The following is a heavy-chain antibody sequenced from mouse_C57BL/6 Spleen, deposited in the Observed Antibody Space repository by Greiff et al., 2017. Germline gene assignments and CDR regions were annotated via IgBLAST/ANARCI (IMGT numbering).Heavy chain of an antibody. J-gene: IGHJ2*01. Sequence: QVQLQQPGAELVMPGASVKLSCKASGYTFTSYWMHWVKQRPGQGLEWIGEIDPSDSYTNYNQKFKGKSTLTVYKSSSTAYMQLSSLTSEDSAVYYCARGALRSYFDYWGQGTTLTVSS. CDR1: GYTFTSYW. D-gene: IGHD1-1*01. CDR3: ARGALRSYFDY. CDR2: IDPSDSYT. V-gene: IGHV1-69*01.